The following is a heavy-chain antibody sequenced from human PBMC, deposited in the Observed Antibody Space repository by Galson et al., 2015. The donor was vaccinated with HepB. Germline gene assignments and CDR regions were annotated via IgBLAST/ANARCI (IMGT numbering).Heavy chain of an antibody. V-gene: IGHV4-59*11. CDR1: GGSIDSHY. J-gene: IGHJ4*02. D-gene: IGHD5-24*01. CDR2: IYYSGYT. CDR3: ARGDGYRFDS. Sequence: LSLTCIVSGGSIDSHYWSWIRQPPGKGLEWIAYIYYSGYTNYNPSLKSRLSISVDASKKQFSLKLNSVTAADTAVYYCARGDGYRFDSWGQGTLVTVSS.